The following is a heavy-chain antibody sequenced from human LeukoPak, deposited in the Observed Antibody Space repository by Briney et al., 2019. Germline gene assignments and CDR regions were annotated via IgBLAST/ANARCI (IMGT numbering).Heavy chain of an antibody. J-gene: IGHJ5*02. CDR3: ARDGGATGFDP. CDR2: ISDNNSTL. CDR1: GFTFSRFG. Sequence: PGGSLRLSCVASGFTFSRFGMNWLRQAPGKGLEWLSYISDNNSTLAYANSVKGRSTISRDNAKNSLYLQMNSLRAEDTAVYYCARDGGATGFDPWGQGTLVTVSS. V-gene: IGHV3-48*01. D-gene: IGHD1-26*01.